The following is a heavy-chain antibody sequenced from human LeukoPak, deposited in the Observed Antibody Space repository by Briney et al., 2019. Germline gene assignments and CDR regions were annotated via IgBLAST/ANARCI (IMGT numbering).Heavy chain of an antibody. V-gene: IGHV4-34*01. CDR1: GGSFSGYY. J-gene: IGHJ4*02. Sequence: PSETLSLTCAVYGGSFSGYYWSWIRQPLGKGLEWIGEINHSGSTNYNPSLKSRVTISVDTSKNQFSPKLSSVTAADTAVYYCARVRQQLVPAYFDYWGQGTLVTVSS. D-gene: IGHD6-13*01. CDR2: INHSGST. CDR3: ARVRQQLVPAYFDY.